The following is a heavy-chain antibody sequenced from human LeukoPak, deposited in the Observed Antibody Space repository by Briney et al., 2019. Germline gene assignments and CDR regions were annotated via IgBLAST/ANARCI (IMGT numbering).Heavy chain of an antibody. Sequence: PSETLSLTCTVSGGSISSYYWSWIRQPPGKVLEWIGSIYHSGSTYYNPSLKSRVTISVDTSKNQFSLKLSSVTAADTAVYYCARASSSSVWFDPWGQGTLVTVSS. CDR3: ARASSSSVWFDP. J-gene: IGHJ5*02. CDR1: GGSISSYY. V-gene: IGHV4-38-2*02. CDR2: IYHSGST. D-gene: IGHD6-6*01.